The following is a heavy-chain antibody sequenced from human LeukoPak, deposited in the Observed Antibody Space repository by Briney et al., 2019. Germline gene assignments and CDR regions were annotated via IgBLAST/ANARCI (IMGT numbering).Heavy chain of an antibody. D-gene: IGHD5-18*01. CDR3: AKDRWNTVMAHFDY. CDR2: ISGSGGST. Sequence: GGSLGLSCAASGFAFSNYAMSWVRQAPGKGLEWVSGISGSGGSTYYADSVKGRFTISRDNSKNTLYLQMNSLRAEDTAVYYCAKDRWNTVMAHFDYWGQGTLVTVSS. CDR1: GFAFSNYA. V-gene: IGHV3-23*01. J-gene: IGHJ4*02.